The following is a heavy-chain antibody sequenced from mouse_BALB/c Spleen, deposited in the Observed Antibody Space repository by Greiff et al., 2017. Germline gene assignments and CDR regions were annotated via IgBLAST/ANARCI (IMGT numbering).Heavy chain of an antibody. CDR1: GFNIKDTY. D-gene: IGHD1-1*02. V-gene: IGHV14-3*02. J-gene: IGHJ1*01. CDR2: IDPANGNT. Sequence: VQLKQSGAELVKPGASVKLSCTASGFNIKDTYMHWVKQRPEQGLEWIGRIDPANGNTKYDPKFQGKATITADTSSNTAYLQLSSLTSEDTAVYYCARRACGNYWYFDVWGAGTTVTVSS. CDR3: ARRACGNYWYFDV.